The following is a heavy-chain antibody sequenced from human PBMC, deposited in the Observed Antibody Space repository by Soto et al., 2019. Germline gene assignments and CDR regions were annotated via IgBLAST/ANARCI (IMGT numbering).Heavy chain of an antibody. CDR3: ARVPGYCGGSSCYGDYYYGMDV. CDR1: GFIFSNYA. J-gene: IGHJ6*02. CDR2: ISSDESNK. V-gene: IGHV3-30-3*01. Sequence: QVQLVESGGGVVQPGRSPRLSCGASGFIFSNYAMYWVRQAPGKGLAWVAVISSDESNKYYADSVKGRFTSSRDNSKNPLYLQMNSLRAEDTALYYCARVPGYCGGSSCYGDYYYGMDVWGQGTTVTVSS. D-gene: IGHD2-15*01.